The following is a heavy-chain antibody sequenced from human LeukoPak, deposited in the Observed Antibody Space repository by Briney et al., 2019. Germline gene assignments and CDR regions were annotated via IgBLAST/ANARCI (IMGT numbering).Heavy chain of an antibody. CDR3: ARVSSGQLWFYYYYYMDV. CDR2: ISAYNGNT. D-gene: IGHD5-18*01. J-gene: IGHJ6*03. V-gene: IGHV1-18*01. CDR1: GYTFTSYG. Sequence: ASVKVSCKASGYTFTSYGISWVRQAPGQGLEWMGWISAYNGNTNYAQKLQGRVTMTTDTSTNTAYMELRSLRSDDTAVYYCARVSSGQLWFYYYYYMDVWGKGTTVTVSS.